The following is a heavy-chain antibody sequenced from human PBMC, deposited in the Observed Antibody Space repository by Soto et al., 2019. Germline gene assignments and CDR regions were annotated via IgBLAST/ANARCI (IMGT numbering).Heavy chain of an antibody. CDR3: EREGYGSGGGYFDY. J-gene: IGHJ4*02. CDR1: EFTFSIYS. V-gene: IGHV3-21*01. CDR2: ISSSSRSK. Sequence: EVQLVESGGGLVKPGGSLRLSCAASEFTFSIYSMNWVRQAPGKGLEWVTSISSSSRSKYSADSVKGRFTISRENAKNSLYLPMTGLRAEGTAVYYCEREGYGSGGGYFDYWGRGTLVTVSS. D-gene: IGHD3-10*01.